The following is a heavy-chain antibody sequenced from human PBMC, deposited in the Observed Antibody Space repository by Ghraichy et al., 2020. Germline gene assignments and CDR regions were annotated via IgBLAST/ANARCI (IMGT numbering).Heavy chain of an antibody. D-gene: IGHD6-19*01. J-gene: IGHJ5*02. Sequence: SETLSLTCTVSGGSISSYYWSWIRQPPGKGLEWIGYIYYSGSTNYNPSLKSRVTISVDTSKNQFSLKLSSVTAADTAVYYCARHGYSSGWIPKNWFDPWGQGTLVTVSS. CDR3: ARHGYSSGWIPKNWFDP. CDR1: GGSISSYY. CDR2: IYYSGST. V-gene: IGHV4-59*08.